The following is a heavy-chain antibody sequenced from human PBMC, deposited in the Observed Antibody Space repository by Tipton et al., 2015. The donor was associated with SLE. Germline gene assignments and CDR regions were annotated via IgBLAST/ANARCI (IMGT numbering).Heavy chain of an antibody. J-gene: IGHJ4*02. D-gene: IGHD1-26*01. CDR3: ARDIRSGGSLRGGSFDY. Sequence: SLRLSCAASGFTFSSYSMNWVRQAPGKGLEWVSYITSSSSTTYYADSAKGRFTISRDNAKNSLYLQMNSLRAEDTAVYYCARDIRSGGSLRGGSFDYWGQGTLVTVSS. CDR2: ITSSSSTT. CDR1: GFTFSSYS. V-gene: IGHV3-48*01.